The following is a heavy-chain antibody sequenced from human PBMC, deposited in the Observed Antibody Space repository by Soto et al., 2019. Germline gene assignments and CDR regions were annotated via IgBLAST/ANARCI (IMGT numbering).Heavy chain of an antibody. D-gene: IGHD6-13*01. CDR3: AKDTAAAGNLTPDY. V-gene: IGHV3-23*01. J-gene: IGHJ4*02. Sequence: GGSLRLSCAASGFTFSSYAMSWVRQAPGKGLEWVSAISGSGGSTYYADSVKGRFTISRDNSKNTLYLQMNSLRAEDTAVYYCAKDTAAAGNLTPDYWGQGTLVTVSS. CDR1: GFTFSSYA. CDR2: ISGSGGST.